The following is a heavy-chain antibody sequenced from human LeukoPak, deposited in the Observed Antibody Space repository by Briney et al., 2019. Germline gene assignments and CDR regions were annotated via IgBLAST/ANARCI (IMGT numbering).Heavy chain of an antibody. J-gene: IGHJ4*02. CDR2: RAYDGSYK. D-gene: IGHD3-10*01. V-gene: IGHV3-30*18. CDR3: AESYGSGTYYWIWDY. Sequence: PRGSLRLSCAASGFTFNSYGMHWVRQAPGKGLEWVALRAYDGSYKYYADSVKGRFTISRDNSKNTLYLQMNSLRAEDTAVYYCAESYGSGTYYWIWDYWGQGTLASVSS. CDR1: GFTFNSYG.